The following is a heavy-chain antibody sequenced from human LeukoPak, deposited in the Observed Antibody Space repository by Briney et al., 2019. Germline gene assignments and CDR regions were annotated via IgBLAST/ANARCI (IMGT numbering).Heavy chain of an antibody. J-gene: IGHJ4*02. D-gene: IGHD5-18*01. Sequence: SETLSLTCTVPGGSISSYYWSWIRQPAGKGLEWIGRIYTSGSTNYNPSLKSRVTMSVDTSKNQFSLKLSSVTAADTAVYYCARSRLDTAMVPFGYWGQGTLVTVSS. V-gene: IGHV4-4*07. CDR2: IYTSGST. CDR1: GGSISSYY. CDR3: ARSRLDTAMVPFGY.